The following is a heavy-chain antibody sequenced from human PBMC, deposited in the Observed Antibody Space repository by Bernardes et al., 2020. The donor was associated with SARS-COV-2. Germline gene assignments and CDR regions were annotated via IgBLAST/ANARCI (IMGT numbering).Heavy chain of an antibody. CDR1: GFTFSSSA. CDR2: ISNDGSIK. V-gene: IGHV3-30-3*01. D-gene: IGHD1-7*01. CDR3: TRGLELELITWFDY. Sequence: GRSLKVLCTASGFTFSSSAMHWVRQAPGKGPEWVAVISNDGSIKYYTDSVKGRFTISRDNSKNTLYLLMNSLRTDDTAVYYCTRGLELELITWFDYWGQGTRVTVTS. J-gene: IGHJ4*02.